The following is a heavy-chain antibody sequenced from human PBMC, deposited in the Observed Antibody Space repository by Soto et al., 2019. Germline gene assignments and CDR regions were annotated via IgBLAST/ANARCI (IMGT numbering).Heavy chain of an antibody. D-gene: IGHD6-6*01. J-gene: IGHJ4*02. CDR3: AKLLSSSSGDYFDY. V-gene: IGHV3-30*18. CDR1: GFTFSSYG. Sequence: PGGSLRLSCAASGFTFSSYGMHWVRQAPGKGLEWVAVISYDGSNKYYAYSVKGRFTISRDNSKNTLYLQMNSLRAEDTAVYYCAKLLSSSSGDYFDYWGQGTLVTVSS. CDR2: ISYDGSNK.